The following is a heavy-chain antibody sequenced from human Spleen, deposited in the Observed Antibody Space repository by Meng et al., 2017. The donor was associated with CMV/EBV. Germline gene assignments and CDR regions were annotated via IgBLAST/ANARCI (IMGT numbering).Heavy chain of an antibody. CDR3: AKGPRFLEFGNVYYDYFGMDV. CDR2: IRHDGSKT. V-gene: IGHV3-30*02. D-gene: IGHD3-3*01. Sequence: GGSLRLSCAASGFTFSTYGMYWVRQAPGKGLEWVAFIRHDGSKTDYTESGKGRITISRDSSKNTLFLQMNSLRTEDTPVYYCAKGPRFLEFGNVYYDYFGMDVWGQGTTVTVSS. J-gene: IGHJ6*02. CDR1: GFTFSTYG.